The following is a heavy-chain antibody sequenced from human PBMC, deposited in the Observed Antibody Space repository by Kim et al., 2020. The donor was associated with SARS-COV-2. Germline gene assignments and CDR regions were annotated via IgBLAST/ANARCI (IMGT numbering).Heavy chain of an antibody. CDR2: IGITGSRI. CDR1: GFNFKAYS. Sequence: GGSLRLSCAASGFNFKAYSFSWVRHAPGKGLECISYIGITGSRIYNADSVKGRFTISRDSARNSVYLQMNDLRDEDTVVYYCARDHESPVDSVMDVWGQG. J-gene: IGHJ6*02. V-gene: IGHV3-48*02. CDR3: ARDHESPVDSVMDV. D-gene: IGHD5-12*01.